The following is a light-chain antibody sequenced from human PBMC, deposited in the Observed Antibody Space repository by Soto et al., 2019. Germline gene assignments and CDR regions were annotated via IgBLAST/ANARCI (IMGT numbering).Light chain of an antibody. CDR3: CSYAGRSSVV. V-gene: IGLV2-23*01. Sequence: QSALTQPASVSGSPGQSITISCTGTSRDVGTYTLVSWYQHYPGKAPKLIIYEGSKRPSGVSNRFSASKTGRTASLTISGLQPEDEADYYCCSYAGRSSVVFGGGTKLTVL. CDR1: SRDVGTYTL. CDR2: EGS. J-gene: IGLJ2*01.